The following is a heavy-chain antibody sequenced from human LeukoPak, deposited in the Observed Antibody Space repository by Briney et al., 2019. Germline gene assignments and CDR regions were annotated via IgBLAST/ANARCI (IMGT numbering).Heavy chain of an antibody. CDR2: INHSGST. Sequence: SETLSLTCAVYGGSFSGYYWSWIRQPPGKGLEWIGEINHSGSTNYNPSLKSRVTISVDTSKNQFSLKLSSVTAADTAVYYCARGRYCSSTSCYLSKGRNPHLDYWGQGTLVTVSS. J-gene: IGHJ4*02. CDR1: GGSFSGYY. CDR3: ARGRYCSSTSCYLSKGRNPHLDY. V-gene: IGHV4-34*01. D-gene: IGHD2-2*01.